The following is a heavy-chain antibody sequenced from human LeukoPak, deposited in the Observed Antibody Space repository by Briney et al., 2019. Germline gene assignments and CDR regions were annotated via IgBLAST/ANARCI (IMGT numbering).Heavy chain of an antibody. D-gene: IGHD3-3*01. CDR1: GFTFSSYA. Sequence: PGGSLRLSCAASGFTFSSYAMSWVRQAPGKGLEWVSAISGSGGSTYCADSVKGRFTISRDNSKNTLYLQMNSLRAEDTAVYYCAKDRGYYTVTTENWFDPWGQGTLVTVSS. CDR3: AKDRGYYTVTTENWFDP. CDR2: ISGSGGST. V-gene: IGHV3-23*01. J-gene: IGHJ5*02.